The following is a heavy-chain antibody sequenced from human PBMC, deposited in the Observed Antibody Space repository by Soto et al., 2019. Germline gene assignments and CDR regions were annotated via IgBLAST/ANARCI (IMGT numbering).Heavy chain of an antibody. Sequence: SETLSLTCTVSGGSISSYYWSWIRQPPGKGLEWIGYIYYSGSTNYNPSLKSRVTISVDTSKNQFSLKLSSVTAADTAVYYCARDRGSYGIDYWGQGTLVTVSS. V-gene: IGHV4-59*01. CDR3: ARDRGSYGIDY. CDR1: GGSISSYY. CDR2: IYYSGST. D-gene: IGHD1-26*01. J-gene: IGHJ4*02.